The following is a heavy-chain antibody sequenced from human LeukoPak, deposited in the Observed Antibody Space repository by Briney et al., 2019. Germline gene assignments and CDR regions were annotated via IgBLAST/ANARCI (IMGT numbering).Heavy chain of an antibody. Sequence: NSSETLSLTCTVSGGSISSYYWSWIRQPAGKGLEWIGRIYTSGSTNYNPSLKSRVTMSVDTSKNQFSLKLSSVTAADTAVYYCARDGSVGFGESPFDYWGQGTLVTVSS. CDR2: IYTSGST. CDR1: GGSISSYY. V-gene: IGHV4-4*07. D-gene: IGHD3-10*01. CDR3: ARDGSVGFGESPFDY. J-gene: IGHJ4*02.